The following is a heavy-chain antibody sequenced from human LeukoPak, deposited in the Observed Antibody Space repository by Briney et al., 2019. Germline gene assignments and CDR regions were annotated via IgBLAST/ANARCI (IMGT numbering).Heavy chain of an antibody. D-gene: IGHD4-23*01. J-gene: IGHJ4*02. V-gene: IGHV1-69*13. CDR2: IIPIFGTA. Sequence: ASVKVSCKASGYTFTSYYLHWVRQAPGQGLEWMGGIIPIFGTANYAQKFQGRVTITADESTSTAYMELSSLRSEDTAVYYCARTTVVTWDFDYWGQGTLVTVSS. CDR1: GYTFTSYY. CDR3: ARTTVVTWDFDY.